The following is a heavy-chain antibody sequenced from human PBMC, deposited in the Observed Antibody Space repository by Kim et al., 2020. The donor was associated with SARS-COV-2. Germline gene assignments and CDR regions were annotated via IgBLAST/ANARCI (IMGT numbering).Heavy chain of an antibody. J-gene: IGHJ4*02. Sequence: TYYNPSLKDRVTISVDTSKNQFSLKINSVTAADTAVYYCARRSGSYANDYWGQGTLVTVSS. D-gene: IGHD1-26*01. CDR2: T. V-gene: IGHV4-31*02. CDR3: ARRSGSYANDY.